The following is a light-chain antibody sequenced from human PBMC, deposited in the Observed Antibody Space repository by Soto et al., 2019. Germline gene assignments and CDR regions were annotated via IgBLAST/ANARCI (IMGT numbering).Light chain of an antibody. CDR2: DAS. Sequence: EVVLTQSPATLSLSPGDRATLSCWASQSIGNYLAWYQQKLGQAPRLLIYDASNRATGIPARFSGSGSGTHITLTISSLEPEDAAVYYCQQRSDWPSFGQRTKLEI. CDR3: QQRSDWPS. J-gene: IGKJ2*01. V-gene: IGKV3-11*01. CDR1: QSIGNY.